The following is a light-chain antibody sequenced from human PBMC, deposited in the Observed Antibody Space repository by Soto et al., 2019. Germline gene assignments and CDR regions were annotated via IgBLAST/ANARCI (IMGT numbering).Light chain of an antibody. V-gene: IGLV1-47*01. J-gene: IGLJ2*01. CDR2: RNN. Sequence: QSVLTQPPSASGTPGQRVTISCSGSSSNIGSNYVYWYQQLPGTPPKLLIYRNNQRPSGVPDRFSGSKSGTSASLAISGLRSEDEADYYCAAWDDSLSGPLFGGGTKLTVL. CDR1: SSNIGSNY. CDR3: AAWDDSLSGPL.